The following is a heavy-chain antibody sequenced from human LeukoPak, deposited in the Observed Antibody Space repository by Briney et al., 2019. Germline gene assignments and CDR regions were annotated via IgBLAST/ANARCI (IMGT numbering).Heavy chain of an antibody. V-gene: IGHV4-34*01. CDR2: INHSGST. Sequence: SETLSLTCAVYGGSFSGYYWSWIRQPPGKGLEWIGEINHSGSTNYNPSLKSRVTISVDTSKNQFSLKLSSVTAADTAVYYCARARITIFVLPTGWFDPWGQGTLVTVSS. J-gene: IGHJ5*02. CDR1: GGSFSGYY. D-gene: IGHD3-3*01. CDR3: ARARITIFVLPTGWFDP.